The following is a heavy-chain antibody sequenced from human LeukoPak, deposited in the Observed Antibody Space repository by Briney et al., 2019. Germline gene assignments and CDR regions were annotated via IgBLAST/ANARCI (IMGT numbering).Heavy chain of an antibody. CDR1: GGSISSYY. V-gene: IGHV4-59*08. Sequence: SETLSLTCAVAGGSISSYYWSWIRQPPGKGLEWIGYIYYSGSTNYNPSLKSRVTISVDTSKNQFSLKLSSVTAADTAVYYCARGITIFGVVTPYYYYGMDVWGQGTTVTVSS. CDR3: ARGITIFGVVTPYYYYGMDV. J-gene: IGHJ6*02. CDR2: IYYSGST. D-gene: IGHD3-3*01.